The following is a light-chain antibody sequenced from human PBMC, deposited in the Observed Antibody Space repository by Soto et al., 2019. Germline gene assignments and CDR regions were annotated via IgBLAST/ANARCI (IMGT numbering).Light chain of an antibody. V-gene: IGLV2-14*03. Sequence: QSALTQPASVSGSPGQSITISCTGASSDVGGYNYVSWYQQHPGKAPKHIIYDVSNRPSGVSDRFSGSKSGNTASLTISGLQTEDEADYFCSSCATSSTLHVFGTGTKLTVL. CDR1: SSDVGGYNY. CDR2: DVS. CDR3: SSCATSSTLHV. J-gene: IGLJ1*01.